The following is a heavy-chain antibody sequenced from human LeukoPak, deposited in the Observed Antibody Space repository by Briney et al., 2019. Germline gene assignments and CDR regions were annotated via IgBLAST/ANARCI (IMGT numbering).Heavy chain of an antibody. J-gene: IGHJ6*02. D-gene: IGHD2-15*01. V-gene: IGHV5-51*01. CDR3: ARHVSPAADYGMDV. Sequence: GESLKISCKGSGYSITNYWIAWVRQMPGKGLECMGIIYPGDSDARYSPSFQGQVTISADKSINTAYLQWSSLKASDTAMYYCARHVSPAADYGMDVWGQGTTVIVSS. CDR1: GYSITNYW. CDR2: IYPGDSDA.